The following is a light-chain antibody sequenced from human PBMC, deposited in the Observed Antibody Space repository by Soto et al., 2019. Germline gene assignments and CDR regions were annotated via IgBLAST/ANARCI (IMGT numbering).Light chain of an antibody. CDR3: QQYRSSPYT. CDR2: GTS. CDR1: QSVSSSY. V-gene: IGKV3-20*01. J-gene: IGKJ2*01. Sequence: EIVLTQSPGTLSLSPGERATLSCRASQSVSSSYLAWYQQKPGQAPRLLIYGTSSRATLIPDRFSGSGSGTDFTLTISILEPENFAVYYCQQYRSSPYTFGQGTKLEIK.